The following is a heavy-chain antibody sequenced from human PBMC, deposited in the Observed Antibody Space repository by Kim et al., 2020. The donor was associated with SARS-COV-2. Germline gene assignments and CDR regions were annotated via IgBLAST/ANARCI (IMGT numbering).Heavy chain of an antibody. J-gene: IGHJ6*02. CDR3: ARLNRGPKGEWERITMVRGVPNGYYYGMDV. D-gene: IGHD3-10*01. Sequence: GESLKISCKGSGYSFTSYWIGWVRQMPGKGLEWMGIIYPGDSDTRYSPSFQGQVTISADKSISTAYLQWSSLKASDTAMYYCARLNRGPKGEWERITMVRGVPNGYYYGMDVWGQGTTVTVSS. CDR1: GYSFTSYW. V-gene: IGHV5-51*01. CDR2: IYPGDSDT.